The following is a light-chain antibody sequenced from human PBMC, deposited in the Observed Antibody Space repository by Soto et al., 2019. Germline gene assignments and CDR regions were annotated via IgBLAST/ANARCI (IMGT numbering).Light chain of an antibody. CDR3: QQYDNWQWT. Sequence: IVMTQSPATLSVSPGVRATLSCRASQSISDTLAWYQQKPGQAPRLLIHGASTRAPGFPARFSGSGSGTDFTLTISSLQSEDFAVYYCQQYDNWQWTFGQGTKVDIK. J-gene: IGKJ1*01. CDR1: QSISDT. CDR2: GAS. V-gene: IGKV3-15*01.